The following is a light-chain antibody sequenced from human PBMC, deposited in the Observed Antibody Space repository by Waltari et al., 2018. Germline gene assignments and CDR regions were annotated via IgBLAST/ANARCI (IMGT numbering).Light chain of an antibody. V-gene: IGKV1-5*03. Sequence: DIQMTQSPSRVSSYVGGRVSITCRATQNVNKWMAWYQQRRGQAPKLLIYKASTLQSGVPSRVRGGGSGTGFTLTIDSVQPDDFATYYCQQFFTYPWTFGQGTTVEVK. J-gene: IGKJ1*01. CDR2: KAS. CDR1: QNVNKW. CDR3: QQFFTYPWT.